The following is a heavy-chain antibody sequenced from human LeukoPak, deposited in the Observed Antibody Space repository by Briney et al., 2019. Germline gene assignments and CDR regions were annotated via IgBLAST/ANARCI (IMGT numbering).Heavy chain of an antibody. Sequence: GGSLTLSCAASGFTFSTYTMNWLRQAPGKGLEWVSSISSRSSYIYYADSVKGRFTISRDNAKNSLYLQVNSLRAEDTAVYHCARGRLLEDRDYYYYYYMDVWGKGTTVTVSS. CDR3: ARGRLLEDRDYYYYYYMDV. D-gene: IGHD1-1*01. CDR1: GFTFSTYT. V-gene: IGHV3-21*01. J-gene: IGHJ6*03. CDR2: ISSRSSYI.